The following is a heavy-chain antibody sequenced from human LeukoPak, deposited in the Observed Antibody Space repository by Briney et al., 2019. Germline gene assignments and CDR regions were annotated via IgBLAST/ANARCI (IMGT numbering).Heavy chain of an antibody. D-gene: IGHD5-18*01. Sequence: GASVQVSCKASRYTFSDYYIHWVRQAPGQGLEWMGGIIPIFGTANYAQKFQGRVTITADESTRTAYMELSSLRSEDTAVYYCARGQTAMDFDYWGQGTLVTVSS. CDR3: ARGQTAMDFDY. CDR2: IIPIFGTA. J-gene: IGHJ4*02. V-gene: IGHV1-69*13. CDR1: RYTFSDYY.